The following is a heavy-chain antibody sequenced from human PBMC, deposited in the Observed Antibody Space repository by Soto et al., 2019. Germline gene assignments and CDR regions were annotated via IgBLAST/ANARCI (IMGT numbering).Heavy chain of an antibody. V-gene: IGHV3-7*01. CDR1: GSSFGAFW. CDR3: ARHGHYCMDV. CDR2: MNPDGTVI. J-gene: IGHJ6*04. Sequence: EVHLVESGGALVRLGGPRGLPGEASGSSFGAFWLPWVRQSPGKGLEWVANMNPDGTVINYADSVKGRFTISRDNAEKSLYLQMNSLRAEDTAVFYCARHGHYCMDVWGRGTTVTVSS.